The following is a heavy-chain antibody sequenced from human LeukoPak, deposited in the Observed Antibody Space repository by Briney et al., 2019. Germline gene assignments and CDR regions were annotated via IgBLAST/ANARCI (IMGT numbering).Heavy chain of an antibody. CDR1: GFTFSSYA. CDR3: AKGYSSGWYQNAFDI. Sequence: GGSLRLSCAASGFTFSSYAMHWVRQAPGKGLEWVAVISYDGSNKYYADSVKGRFTTSRDNSKNTLYLQMNSLRAEDTAVYYCAKGYSSGWYQNAFDIWGQGTMVTVSS. V-gene: IGHV3-30-3*01. J-gene: IGHJ3*02. D-gene: IGHD6-19*01. CDR2: ISYDGSNK.